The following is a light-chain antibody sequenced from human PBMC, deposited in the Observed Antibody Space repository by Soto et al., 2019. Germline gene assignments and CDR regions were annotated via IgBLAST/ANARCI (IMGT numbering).Light chain of an antibody. V-gene: IGLV2-23*02. Sequence: QPVLTQPASVSWSPRPSITISGTGTNSDVGSYNLVSWFQQHPGKAPKLVIYEVTKRPSGVSDRFSGSKSGNTASLTISGLQAEDEADYYCFSYAGDSVYVFGTGAKVAVL. CDR3: FSYAGDSVYV. J-gene: IGLJ1*01. CDR1: NSDVGSYNL. CDR2: EVT.